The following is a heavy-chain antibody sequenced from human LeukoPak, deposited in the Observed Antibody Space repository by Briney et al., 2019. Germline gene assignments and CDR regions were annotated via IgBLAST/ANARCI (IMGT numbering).Heavy chain of an antibody. CDR3: ARDRGTWNDDGFDY. V-gene: IGHV4-38-2*02. J-gene: IGHJ4*02. CDR1: GYSISSGFH. Sequence: SETLSLTCTVSGYSISSGFHWGWIRQPPGKGLEWIGSMYHSGTTYYNPSLKSRVTMSVDTSKNQFSLKLSSVTAADTAVYYCARDRGTWNDDGFDYWGQGTLVTVSS. D-gene: IGHD1-1*01. CDR2: MYHSGTT.